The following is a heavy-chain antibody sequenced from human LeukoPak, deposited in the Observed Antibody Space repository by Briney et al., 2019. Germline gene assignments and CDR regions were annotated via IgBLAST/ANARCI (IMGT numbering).Heavy chain of an antibody. CDR2: IKEDGSKK. V-gene: IGHV3-7*01. Sequence: GGSVRLSCAASGFTFSSYWMSWVRQAPGKGLEWVANIKEDGSKKYYVDSVKGRFTISRDNAKNTLYLQMNSLRAEDTAVYYCAREGTMVRGVIKSYYYYYMDVWGKGTTVTISS. CDR3: AREGTMVRGVIKSYYYYYMDV. D-gene: IGHD3-10*01. J-gene: IGHJ6*03. CDR1: GFTFSSYW.